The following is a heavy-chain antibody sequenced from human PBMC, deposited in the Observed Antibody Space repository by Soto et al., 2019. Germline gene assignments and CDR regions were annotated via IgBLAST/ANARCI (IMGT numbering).Heavy chain of an antibody. D-gene: IGHD6-25*01. CDR1: GDSLCTCY. CDR2: VSSTGST. J-gene: IGHJ5*01. CDR3: ARGVPAAVTDWFDP. Sequence: SQTSPVSGDSLCTCYVNLVFTSADKRLEWIGRVSSTGSTFYNPSLQNRVTLSVDTYKNQFSLNLTSVTAADTALEYCARGVPAAVTDWFDPWGQGTLVTVS. V-gene: IGHV4-4*07.